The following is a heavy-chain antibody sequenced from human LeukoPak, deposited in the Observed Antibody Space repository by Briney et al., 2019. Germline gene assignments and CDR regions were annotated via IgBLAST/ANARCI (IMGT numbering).Heavy chain of an antibody. J-gene: IGHJ6*03. Sequence: ASVKVSCKASGYTFTSYGISWVRQAPGQGLEWMGWISAYNGNTNYAQKLQGRVTMTTDTSTSTAYMELRSLRSDDTAVYYCARAYYDSSGYHYPNHYYYYMDVWDKGTTVTISS. CDR1: GYTFTSYG. CDR3: ARAYYDSSGYHYPNHYYYYMDV. D-gene: IGHD3-22*01. CDR2: ISAYNGNT. V-gene: IGHV1-18*01.